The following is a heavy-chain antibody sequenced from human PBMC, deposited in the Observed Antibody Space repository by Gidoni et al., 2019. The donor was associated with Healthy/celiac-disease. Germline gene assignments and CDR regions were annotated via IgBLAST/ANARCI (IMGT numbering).Heavy chain of an antibody. J-gene: IGHJ4*02. CDR1: GGSISSYY. V-gene: IGHV4-59*01. CDR3: ASGYGGRYFDY. CDR2: IYYSGST. Sequence: QVQLQESGPGLVKPSETLSLTCTVSGGSISSYYWSWIRQPPGKGLEWIGYIYYSGSTNYNPSLKSRVTISVDTSKNQFSLKLSSVTAADTAVYYCASGYGGRYFDYWGQGTLVTVSS. D-gene: IGHD5-12*01.